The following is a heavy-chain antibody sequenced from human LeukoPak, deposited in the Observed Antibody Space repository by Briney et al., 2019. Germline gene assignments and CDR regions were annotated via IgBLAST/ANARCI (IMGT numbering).Heavy chain of an antibody. CDR2: IKEDGTET. CDR1: GFMFSSNW. J-gene: IGHJ4*02. Sequence: GGSLRLSCAASGFMFSSNWMSWVRLAPGKGLEWVANIKEDGTETYYVDSVKGRFTIYKDNAKNSLYLQMNSLRAEDTAVYYCARAGGSTVSHSDYWGQGTLVTVSS. D-gene: IGHD4-17*01. CDR3: ARAGGSTVSHSDY. V-gene: IGHV3-7*01.